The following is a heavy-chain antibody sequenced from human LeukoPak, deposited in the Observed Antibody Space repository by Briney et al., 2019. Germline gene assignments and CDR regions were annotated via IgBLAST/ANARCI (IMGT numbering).Heavy chain of an antibody. CDR2: INRSGST. V-gene: IGHV4-34*01. CDR3: ARGRVVGATRHGFDP. Sequence: SETLSLTCAVYGGSFSGYYWSWIRQPPGKGLEWIGEINRSGSTNYNPSLKSRVTISVDTSKNQFSLKLSSVTAADTAVYYCARGRVVGATRHGFDPWGQGTLVTVSS. D-gene: IGHD1-26*01. CDR1: GGSFSGYY. J-gene: IGHJ5*02.